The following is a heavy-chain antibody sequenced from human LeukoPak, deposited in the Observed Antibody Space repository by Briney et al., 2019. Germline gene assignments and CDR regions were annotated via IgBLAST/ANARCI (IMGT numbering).Heavy chain of an antibody. CDR3: AKSLLTTATGTGRAFDI. Sequence: GGSLRLSCEAAGFSFRDYPMGWVRRASGKRLEWVSGISAGADVIFYADPVKGRFTISRDNSKDTLYLQMNSLRAEDSAEYYCAKSLLTTATGTGRAFDIWGQGTMVTVSA. J-gene: IGHJ3*02. D-gene: IGHD1-1*01. CDR2: ISAGADVI. CDR1: GFSFRDYP. V-gene: IGHV3-23*01.